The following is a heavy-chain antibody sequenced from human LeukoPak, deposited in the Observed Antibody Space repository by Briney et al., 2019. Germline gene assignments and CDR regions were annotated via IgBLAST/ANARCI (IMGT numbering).Heavy chain of an antibody. V-gene: IGHV3-7*01. J-gene: IGHJ4*02. Sequence: GGSLRLSCAASGFTFSSYWMSWVRQAPGKGLEWVANIKHEGGEKYYVDSVKGRFTISRDNAKNSLYLQMNSLRPEDTAVYYCARDRSSGWPGSFDYWGQGTLVTVSS. D-gene: IGHD6-19*01. CDR2: IKHEGGEK. CDR1: GFTFSSYW. CDR3: ARDRSSGWPGSFDY.